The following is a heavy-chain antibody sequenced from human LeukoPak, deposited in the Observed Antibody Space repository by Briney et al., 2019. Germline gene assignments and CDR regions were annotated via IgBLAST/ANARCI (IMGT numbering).Heavy chain of an antibody. V-gene: IGHV4-59*08. Sequence: SETLSLTCTVSGVSISSYYWSWIRQPPGKGMEWVGYIYKSGSTNYNPSLKSRVTRLVDMAKNQYSLKLSPVTAADTAVYYCSRHDKKLEIGYYYYYYMDVWGKGTTVTVSS. CDR3: SRHDKKLEIGYYYYYYMDV. CDR2: IYKSGST. CDR1: GVSISSYY. D-gene: IGHD6-6*01. J-gene: IGHJ6*03.